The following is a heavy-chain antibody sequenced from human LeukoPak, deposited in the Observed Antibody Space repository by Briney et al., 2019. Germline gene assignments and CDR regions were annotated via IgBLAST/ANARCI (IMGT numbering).Heavy chain of an antibody. J-gene: IGHJ4*02. CDR1: GFAFEEYP. D-gene: IGHD3-22*01. CDR3: AKDRVGYYPYYFDY. V-gene: IGHV3-23*01. CDR2: ISGSDGST. Sequence: GGSLRLSCEASGFAFEEYPMSWVRQAPGKGLEWVSGISGSDGSTYYADSVKGRFTISRDNSKNTLYLQMNSLRAEDTAVYYCAKDRVGYYPYYFDYWGQGTLVTVSS.